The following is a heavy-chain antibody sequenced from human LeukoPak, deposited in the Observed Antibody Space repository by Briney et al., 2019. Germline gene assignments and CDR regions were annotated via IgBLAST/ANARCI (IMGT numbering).Heavy chain of an antibody. Sequence: GGSLRLSCAASGFTFNSYAMSWVRQAPGKGLEWVSAISGNGGRTYYADSVKGRFTTSRDNSKNTLNLQMHRLRVEDTAVYYCTRVMSDSSGYPIDYWGQGSLVTVSS. D-gene: IGHD3-22*01. CDR3: TRVMSDSSGYPIDY. CDR1: GFTFNSYA. J-gene: IGHJ4*02. CDR2: ISGNGGRT. V-gene: IGHV3-23*01.